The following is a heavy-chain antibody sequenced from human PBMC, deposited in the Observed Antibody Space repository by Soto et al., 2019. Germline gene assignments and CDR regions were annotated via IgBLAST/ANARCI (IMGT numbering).Heavy chain of an antibody. J-gene: IGHJ6*02. CDR1: GGTFSSYA. CDR2: IIPIFGTA. D-gene: IGHD1-26*01. V-gene: IGHV1-69*13. Sequence: ASVKVSCKASGGTFSSYAISWVRQAPGQGLEWMGGIIPIFGTANYAQKFQGRVTITADESTGTAYMELSSLRSEDTAVYYCARPIVGASRGGYYYGMDVWGQGTTVTVSS. CDR3: ARPIVGASRGGYYYGMDV.